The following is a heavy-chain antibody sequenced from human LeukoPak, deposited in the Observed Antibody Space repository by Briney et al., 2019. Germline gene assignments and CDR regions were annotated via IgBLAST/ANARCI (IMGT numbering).Heavy chain of an antibody. CDR3: AKGGRYCSGGNCYFFDY. D-gene: IGHD2-15*01. V-gene: IGHV3-23*01. J-gene: IGHJ4*02. CDR1: RFTFNSYG. CDR2: ISGSGGGT. Sequence: GGSLRLSCAASRFTFNSYGMSWVRQAPGKGLEWVSSISGSGGGTYYADSVKGRFTISRDNSKTTLYLQMNSLRADDTAVYYCAKGGRYCSGGNCYFFDYWGQGTLVTVSS.